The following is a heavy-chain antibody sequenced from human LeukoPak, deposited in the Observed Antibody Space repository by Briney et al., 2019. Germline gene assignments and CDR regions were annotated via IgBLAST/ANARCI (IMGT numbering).Heavy chain of an antibody. J-gene: IGHJ3*02. CDR3: AREGGGQLLYGDAFDI. Sequence: ASVKVSCKASGYTFTSYYMHWVRQAPGQGLEWMGIINPNGGSTSYAQKFQGRVTMTRDTSTSTVYMELSSLRSEDTAVYYCAREGGGQLLYGDAFDIWGQGTMVTVSS. D-gene: IGHD2-2*02. V-gene: IGHV1-46*01. CDR1: GYTFTSYY. CDR2: INPNGGST.